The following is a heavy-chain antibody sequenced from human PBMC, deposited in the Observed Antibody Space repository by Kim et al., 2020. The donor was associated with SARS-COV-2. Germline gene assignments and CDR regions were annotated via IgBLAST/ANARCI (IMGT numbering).Heavy chain of an antibody. Sequence: ASVKVSCKASGYTFTGYYMHWVRQAPGQGLEWMGWINPNSGGTNYAQKFQGRVTMTRDTSISTAYMELSRLRSDDTAMYYCARDSPLKIAAAGSGQDYWGQGTLVTVSS. V-gene: IGHV1-2*02. CDR3: ARDSPLKIAAAGSGQDY. CDR2: INPNSGGT. CDR1: GYTFTGYY. D-gene: IGHD6-13*01. J-gene: IGHJ4*02.